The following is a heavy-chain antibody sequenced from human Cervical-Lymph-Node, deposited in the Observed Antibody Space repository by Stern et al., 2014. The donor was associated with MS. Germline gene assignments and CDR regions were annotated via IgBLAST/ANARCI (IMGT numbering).Heavy chain of an antibody. Sequence: QITLKESGPTLVKPSQTLTLTCTFSGFSLSTSGVGVGWIRQPPGKALEWLVLIYWDDDKRYSPSLKSRLTITKDTSKNQVVLTMTNMDPVDTATYYCAHRGDILTPKAPFDYWGQGTLVTVSS. CDR3: AHRGDILTPKAPFDY. D-gene: IGHD3-9*01. CDR1: GFSLSTSGVG. V-gene: IGHV2-5*02. J-gene: IGHJ4*02. CDR2: IYWDDDK.